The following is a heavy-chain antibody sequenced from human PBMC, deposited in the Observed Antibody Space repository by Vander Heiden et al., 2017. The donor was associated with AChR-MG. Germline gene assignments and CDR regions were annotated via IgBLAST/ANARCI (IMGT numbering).Heavy chain of an antibody. D-gene: IGHD5-12*01. J-gene: IGHJ4*02. V-gene: IGHV1-69*12. Sequence: QVQLVQSGAEVKKPGSSLTASCQAPGRISSGYAISWVRQAPGQGLEWMGGIIPIFGTANYAQKFQGRVTITADESTSTAYMELSSLRSEDTAVYYCARGPKSWLHPGLVLTYWGQGTLVTVSS. CDR3: ARGPKSWLHPGLVLTY. CDR2: IIPIFGTA. CDR1: GRISSGYA.